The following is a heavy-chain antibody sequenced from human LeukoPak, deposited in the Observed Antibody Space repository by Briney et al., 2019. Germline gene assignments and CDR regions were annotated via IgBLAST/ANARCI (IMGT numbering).Heavy chain of an antibody. CDR2: ISSSSYI. V-gene: IGHV3-21*01. J-gene: IGHJ5*02. CDR3: ARAGLITIFGVVINWFDP. D-gene: IGHD3-3*01. CDR1: GFTFSSYS. Sequence: GGSLRLSCAASGFTFSSYSMYWVRQAPGKGLEWVSSISSSSYIYYADSVKGRFTISRDNAKNSLYLQMNSLRAEDTAVYYCARAGLITIFGVVINWFDPWGQGTLVTVSS.